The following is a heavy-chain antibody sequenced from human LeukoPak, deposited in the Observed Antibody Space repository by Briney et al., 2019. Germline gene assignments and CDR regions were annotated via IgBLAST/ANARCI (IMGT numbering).Heavy chain of an antibody. V-gene: IGHV4-34*01. CDR2: INHSGST. D-gene: IGHD6-13*01. Sequence: SETLSLTCAVYGGSFSAYYWSWIRQPPGKGLEWIGEINHSGSTNYNPSLKNRVTISVDTSKNQFSLKLSSVTAADTAVYYCARAQAAAEGYYYYYYMDVWGKGTTVTVSS. CDR3: ARAQAAAEGYYYYYYMDV. J-gene: IGHJ6*03. CDR1: GGSFSAYY.